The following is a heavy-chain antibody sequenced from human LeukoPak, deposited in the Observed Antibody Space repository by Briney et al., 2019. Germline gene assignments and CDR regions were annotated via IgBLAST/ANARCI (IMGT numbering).Heavy chain of an antibody. CDR2: ISAGGATT. Sequence: GASLRLSCAAAGFTFSSNVMNWVRQAPGKGLEWVSAISAGGATTYYADSVRGQFTISRDNSKNTLYLQMKSLRAEDTAVYYCAKKRSSSSWYYFDYRGQGTLVTVSS. CDR1: GFTFSSNV. J-gene: IGHJ4*02. CDR3: AKKRSSSSWYYFDY. D-gene: IGHD2-2*01. V-gene: IGHV3-23*01.